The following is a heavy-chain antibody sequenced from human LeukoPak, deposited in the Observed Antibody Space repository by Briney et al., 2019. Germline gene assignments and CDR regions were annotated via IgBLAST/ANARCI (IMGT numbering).Heavy chain of an antibody. J-gene: IGHJ6*02. Sequence: PSETLSLTCAVYGGSFSGYYWSWIRQPPGKGLEWIGEINHSGSTNYNPSLKSRVTISVDTSKNQFSLKLSSVTAADTAVYYCARGGSRPRYKNIVASDYYYGMDVWGQGTTVTVSS. D-gene: IGHD2-15*01. CDR1: GGSFSGYY. V-gene: IGHV4-34*01. CDR2: INHSGST. CDR3: ARGGSRPRYKNIVASDYYYGMDV.